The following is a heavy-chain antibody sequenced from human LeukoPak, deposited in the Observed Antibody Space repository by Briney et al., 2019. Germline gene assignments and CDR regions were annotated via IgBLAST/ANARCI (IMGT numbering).Heavy chain of an antibody. J-gene: IGHJ4*02. CDR1: GGTFSSYA. CDR2: IIPIFGTA. CDR3: ARAHLRYCSGGSCEFDY. V-gene: IGHV1-69*06. Sequence: SVKVSCKASGGTFSSYAISWVRQAPGQGLEWMGGIIPIFGTANYAQKFQGRVTITADKSTSTAYMELSSLRSEDTAVYYCARAHLRYCSGGSCEFDYWGQGTLVTVSS. D-gene: IGHD2-15*01.